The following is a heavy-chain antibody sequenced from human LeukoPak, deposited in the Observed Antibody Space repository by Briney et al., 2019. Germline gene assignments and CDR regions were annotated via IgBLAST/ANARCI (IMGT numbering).Heavy chain of an antibody. CDR1: GFTFSDHY. J-gene: IGHJ4*02. CDR3: ARGGGAFDY. V-gene: IGHV3-11*01. CDR2: ISNTDNII. D-gene: IGHD4-17*01. Sequence: GGSLRLSCAASGFTFSDHYMSWIRQAPGKGLEWVSYISNTDNIIYYADSVKGRFTISRDNAKISLYLQMNSLRAEDTAVYYCARGGGAFDYWGQGTLVTVSS.